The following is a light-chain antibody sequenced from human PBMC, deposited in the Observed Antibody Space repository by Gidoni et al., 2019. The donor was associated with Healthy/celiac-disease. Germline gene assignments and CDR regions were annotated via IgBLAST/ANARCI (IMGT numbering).Light chain of an antibody. J-gene: IGKJ1*01. Sequence: DIQLTQSPSTLSAAVGDRVTITCRASQSISSWLAWYQQKPGKAPKLLIYKASSLESGVPARFSGSGSGTEFTLTISSLQPYDFATYSCQQYNSYSRTWTFGQGTRVEIK. CDR3: QQYNSYSRTWT. V-gene: IGKV1-5*03. CDR1: QSISSW. CDR2: KAS.